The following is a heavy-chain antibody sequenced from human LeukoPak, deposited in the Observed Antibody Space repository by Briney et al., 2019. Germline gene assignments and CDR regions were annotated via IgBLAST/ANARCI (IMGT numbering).Heavy chain of an antibody. CDR2: IYSGGSI. V-gene: IGHV3-53*01. D-gene: IGHD5-18*01. CDR1: GFTVSSNY. Sequence: PGGSLRLSCTASGFTVSSNYMSWVRQAPGKGLEWVSVIYSGGSIYYADSVKGRFTISRDNSKNTLYLQMNSLRAEDTAVYYCARDPGGYSYGENDYWGQGTLVTVSS. CDR3: ARDPGGYSYGENDY. J-gene: IGHJ4*02.